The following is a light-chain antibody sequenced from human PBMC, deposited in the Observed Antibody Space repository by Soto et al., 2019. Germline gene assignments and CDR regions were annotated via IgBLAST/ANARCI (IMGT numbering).Light chain of an antibody. V-gene: IGKV1-27*01. CDR1: QAISIY. CDR3: QKYNSAPLT. Sequence: DIQMTQSPSSLSASVGDRVTITCRASQAISIYLAWYQQKPGKVPELLIYAATTLKSGVPSRFSGSGSGTEFTLTISSLQPEDVATYYCQKYNSAPLTFGPGTKVDIK. CDR2: AAT. J-gene: IGKJ3*01.